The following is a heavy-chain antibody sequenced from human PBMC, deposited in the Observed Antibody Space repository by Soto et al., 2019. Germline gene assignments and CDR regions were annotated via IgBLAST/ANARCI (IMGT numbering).Heavy chain of an antibody. V-gene: IGHV3-23*01. CDR1: GFTFSSYA. D-gene: IGHD6-13*01. CDR3: AMPPVNRSWFLGWFDP. J-gene: IGHJ5*02. Sequence: EVQLLESGGGLVQPGGSLRLSCAASGFTFSSYAMSWVRQAPGKGLEWVSAISGSGGSTYYADSVKGRFTISRDNSKNTLYLQMNSLRAEDTAVYYCAMPPVNRSWFLGWFDPWGQGTLVTVSS. CDR2: ISGSGGST.